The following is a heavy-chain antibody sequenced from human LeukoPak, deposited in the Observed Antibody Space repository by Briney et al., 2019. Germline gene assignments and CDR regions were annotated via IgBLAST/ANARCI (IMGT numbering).Heavy chain of an antibody. CDR1: GGSISSYY. V-gene: IGHV4-59*01. D-gene: IGHD3-16*01. Sequence: SETLSLTCTVSGGSISSYYWSWIRQPPGKGLEWIGYIYYSGSTKYNPSLKSRVTISVDTSKNQFSLKLSSVTAADTAVYYCARGEIPDSVEYWGQGTLVTVSS. CDR3: ARGEIPDSVEY. CDR2: IYYSGST. J-gene: IGHJ4*02.